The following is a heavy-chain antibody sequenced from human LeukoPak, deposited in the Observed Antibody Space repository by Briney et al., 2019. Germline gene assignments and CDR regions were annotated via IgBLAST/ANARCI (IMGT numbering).Heavy chain of an antibody. CDR1: GFTFSSYG. V-gene: IGHV3-30*18. CDR2: ISYDGSNK. J-gene: IGHJ4*02. D-gene: IGHD3-10*01. Sequence: AGGSLRLSCAASGFTFSSYGMHWVRQAPGKGLEWVAVISYDGSNKYYADSVKGRFTISRDNSKNTLYLQMNSLRAEDTAVYYCAKDQVRGEYFAGFFDYWGQGTLVTVSS. CDR3: AKDQVRGEYFAGFFDY.